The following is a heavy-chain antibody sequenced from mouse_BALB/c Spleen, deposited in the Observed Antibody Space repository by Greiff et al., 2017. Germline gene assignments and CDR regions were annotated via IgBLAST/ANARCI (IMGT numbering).Heavy chain of an antibody. Sequence: QVQLQHSGAELVKPGASVKLSCKASGYTFTSYYMYWVKQRPGQGLEWIGEINPSNGGTNFNEKFKSKATLTVDKSSSTAYMQLSSLTSEDSAVYYCTRWGIYYGNFYAMDYWGQGTSVTVAS. J-gene: IGHJ4*01. CDR1: GYTFTSYY. CDR2: INPSNGGT. D-gene: IGHD2-1*01. V-gene: IGHV1S81*02. CDR3: TRWGIYYGNFYAMDY.